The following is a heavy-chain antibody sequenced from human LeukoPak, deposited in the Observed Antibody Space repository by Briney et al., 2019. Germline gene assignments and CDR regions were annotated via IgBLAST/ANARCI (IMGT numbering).Heavy chain of an antibody. D-gene: IGHD3-10*01. CDR3: ARASGSIYYYYMDV. J-gene: IGHJ6*03. V-gene: IGHV3-48*03. CDR2: ISSSGSTI. Sequence: GGSLRLSCAASGLTLSSYEMNWVRQAPGKGLEWVSYISSSGSTIYYADSVKGRFTISRDNAKNSLYLQMNSLRAEDTAVYYCARASGSIYYYYMDVWGKGTTVTVSS. CDR1: GLTLSSYE.